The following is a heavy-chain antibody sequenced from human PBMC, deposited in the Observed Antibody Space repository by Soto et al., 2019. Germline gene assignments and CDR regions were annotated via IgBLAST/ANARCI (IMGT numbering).Heavy chain of an antibody. CDR2: IRAYNGNT. CDR1: GYTFTSYG. D-gene: IGHD2-15*01. V-gene: IGHV1-18*01. Sequence: QVQLVQSGAEVKKPGASVKVSCKASGYTFTSYGISWVRQAPGQGLEWMGWIRAYNGNTNYAQKLQGRVTMTTDTSTSTAYMELRSLRSDDTAVDYCARDIVVVVAAPSDSGYFQHWGQGTLVTVSS. CDR3: ARDIVVVVAAPSDSGYFQH. J-gene: IGHJ1*01.